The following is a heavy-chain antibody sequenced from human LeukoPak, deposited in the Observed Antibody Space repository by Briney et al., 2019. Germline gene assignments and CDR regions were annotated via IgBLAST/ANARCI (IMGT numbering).Heavy chain of an antibody. J-gene: IGHJ4*02. CDR3: ARYLSSITSCPTY. Sequence: GESLKISCKGSGYSFASYWIAWVRQMPGKGLEWMGVIYPGTADITYSPSFQGQVTISADKSVSTAYLHWSSLKASDTAIYYCARYLSSITSCPTYWGQGTLVTVSS. V-gene: IGHV5-51*01. D-gene: IGHD2-2*01. CDR1: GYSFASYW. CDR2: IYPGTADI.